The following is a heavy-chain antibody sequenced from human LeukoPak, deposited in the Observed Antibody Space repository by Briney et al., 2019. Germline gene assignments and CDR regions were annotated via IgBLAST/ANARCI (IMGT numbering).Heavy chain of an antibody. V-gene: IGHV3-9*01. J-gene: IGHJ3*02. D-gene: IGHD1-1*01. Sequence: GGSLRLSCATSGFTFDDYAMHWVRQAPGKGLEWVSGISWNSGSIGYADSVKGRFTISRDNAKDSLYLQMNSLRPEDTALYYCAKEPNDLAFDIWGQGTMVTVSS. CDR3: AKEPNDLAFDI. CDR1: GFTFDDYA. CDR2: ISWNSGSI.